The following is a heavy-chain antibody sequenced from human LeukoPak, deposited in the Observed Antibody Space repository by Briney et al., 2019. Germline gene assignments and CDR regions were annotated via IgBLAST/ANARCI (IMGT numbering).Heavy chain of an antibody. D-gene: IGHD3-10*01. CDR1: GYTFTGYY. V-gene: IGHV1-2*02. J-gene: IGHJ4*02. CDR2: INPNSGGT. CDR3: AVHHYGSGSHRIDY. Sequence: ASVKVSCKASGYTFTGYYMHWVRQAPGQGLEWMGWINPNSGGTNYAQKFQGRVTMTRDTSISTVYMELRSLRSEDTAVYYCAVHHYGSGSHRIDYWGQGTLVTVSS.